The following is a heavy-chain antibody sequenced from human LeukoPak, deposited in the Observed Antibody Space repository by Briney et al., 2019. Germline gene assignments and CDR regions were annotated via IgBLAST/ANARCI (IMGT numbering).Heavy chain of an antibody. CDR2: IYYSGST. Sequence: PSETLSLTCTVSGGSISSGDYYWSWIRQPPGKGLEWIGYIYYSGSTYYNPSLKSRVTISVDTSKNQFSLKLSSVTAADTAVYYCATSPVLDGDQPTPYWHFDLWGRGTLVTVSS. J-gene: IGHJ2*01. V-gene: IGHV4-30-4*01. CDR1: GGSISSGDYY. CDR3: ATSPVLDGDQPTPYWHFDL. D-gene: IGHD4-17*01.